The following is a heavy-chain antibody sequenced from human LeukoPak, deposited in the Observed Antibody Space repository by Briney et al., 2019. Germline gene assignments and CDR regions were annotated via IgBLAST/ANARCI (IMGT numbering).Heavy chain of an antibody. CDR1: GGSISSGTYY. D-gene: IGHD3-22*01. CDR2: IYYTGST. Sequence: SETLSLTCSVSGGSISSGTYYWDWIRQPPGKGLEWIGAIYYTGSTYYNPSLKTRVTISVDTSKNQFSLGLNSVTAADTAMYFCARHIIYDSNGNYFDYWGQGTLVTVSS. CDR3: ARHIIYDSNGNYFDY. J-gene: IGHJ4*02. V-gene: IGHV4-39*01.